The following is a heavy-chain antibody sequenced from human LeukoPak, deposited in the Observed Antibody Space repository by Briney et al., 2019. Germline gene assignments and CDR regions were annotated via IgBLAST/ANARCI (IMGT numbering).Heavy chain of an antibody. CDR1: GYTFTGYY. CDR3: ATSHDYGDYYAAYYFDY. D-gene: IGHD4-17*01. CDR2: INPNSGAT. V-gene: IGHV1-2*02. J-gene: IGHJ4*02. Sequence: ASVKVSCKASGYTFTGYYMHWVRQAPGQGLEWMGWINPNSGATNYAQNFQGRVTMTRDTSISTAYMELSRLRSDDPAMYYCATSHDYGDYYAAYYFDYWGQGTLVTVSS.